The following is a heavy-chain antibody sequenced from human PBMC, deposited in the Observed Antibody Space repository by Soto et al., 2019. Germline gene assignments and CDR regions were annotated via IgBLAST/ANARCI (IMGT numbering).Heavy chain of an antibody. V-gene: IGHV3-48*02. Sequence: EVQLVESGGGLVQPGGSLRLSCAASGFTFSSYSMNWVRQAPGKGLEWVSYISSSSSTIYYADSVKGRFTISRDNAKNSLYLQMNILRDEDTAVYYCAREAAAGYLNGFDPWGQGTLVTVSS. CDR3: AREAAAGYLNGFDP. J-gene: IGHJ5*02. CDR1: GFTFSSYS. D-gene: IGHD6-13*01. CDR2: ISSSSSTI.